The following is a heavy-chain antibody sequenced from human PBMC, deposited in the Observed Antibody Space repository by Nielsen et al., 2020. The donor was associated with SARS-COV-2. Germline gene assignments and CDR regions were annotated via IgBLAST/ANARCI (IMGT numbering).Heavy chain of an antibody. D-gene: IGHD5-18*01. CDR2: VSGSGGST. CDR1: GFTFSSYA. V-gene: IGHV3-23*01. CDR3: ARDPGVYSYSDY. Sequence: GESLKISCAASGFTFSSYAMHWVRQAPGKGLEWVSGVSGSGGSTYYADSVKGRFTISRDNSKNTLYLQMNSLRAEDTAVYYCARDPGVYSYSDYWGQGTLVTVSS. J-gene: IGHJ4*02.